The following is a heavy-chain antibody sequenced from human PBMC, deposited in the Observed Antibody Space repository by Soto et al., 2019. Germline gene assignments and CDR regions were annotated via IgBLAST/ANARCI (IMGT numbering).Heavy chain of an antibody. Sequence: ASVKVSCKASGYIFTNYGFTWVRQAPGHGLEWMGWITYNGNTNYAESLQGRVTMTTDTSTSTAYMELRSLRSDDTAVYYCARVEDYFDSSGYNYWGQGTLVTVSS. J-gene: IGHJ4*01. CDR3: ARVEDYFDSSGYNY. D-gene: IGHD3-22*01. CDR1: GYIFTNYG. CDR2: ITYNGNT. V-gene: IGHV1-18*01.